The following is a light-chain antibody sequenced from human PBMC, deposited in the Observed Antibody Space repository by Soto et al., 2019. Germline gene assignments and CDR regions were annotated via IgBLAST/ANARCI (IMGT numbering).Light chain of an antibody. J-gene: IGLJ2*01. CDR3: QSYYSSLSAVV. CDR2: GNS. Sequence: QSALTQPPSVSGAPGQRVTISCTGSSSDIGAGYDVHWYQQPPGTAPKLLIYGNSNRPSGVPDRFSGSKSDTSASLAITGLQAEDEADYYCQSYYSSLSAVVFGGGTQLTVL. V-gene: IGLV1-40*01. CDR1: SSDIGAGYD.